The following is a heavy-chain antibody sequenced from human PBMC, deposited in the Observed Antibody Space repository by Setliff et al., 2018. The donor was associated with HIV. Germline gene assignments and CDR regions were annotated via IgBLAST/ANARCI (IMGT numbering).Heavy chain of an antibody. D-gene: IGHD3-3*01. J-gene: IGHJ4*02. CDR1: GYTFNNYP. V-gene: IGHV7-4-1*02. CDR2: INTNTGSP. Sequence: ASVKVSCKASGYTFNNYPINWVRQAPGQGLEWMVWINTNTGSPRFARGFTGRFGFSLDTSVTTTFLHISNLKAEDTAIYYCARDGADYNFRSGSYPFDIWGQGTLVTVSS. CDR3: ARDGADYNFRSGSYPFDI.